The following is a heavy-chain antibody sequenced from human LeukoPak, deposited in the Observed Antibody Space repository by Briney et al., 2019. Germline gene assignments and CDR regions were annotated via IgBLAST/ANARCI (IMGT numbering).Heavy chain of an antibody. CDR2: MNPNSGNT. J-gene: IGHJ4*02. Sequence: ASVKVSCKASGYTFTSYDINWVRQATGQGLEWMGWMNPNSGNTGYAQKFQGRVTMTRNTSISTAYMELSSLRSEDAAVYYCARGTVCGSGGKCSGSWYYDYWGQGTLVTVSS. CDR3: ARGTVCGSGGKCSGSWYYDY. CDR1: GYTFTSYD. D-gene: IGHD6-13*01. V-gene: IGHV1-8*01.